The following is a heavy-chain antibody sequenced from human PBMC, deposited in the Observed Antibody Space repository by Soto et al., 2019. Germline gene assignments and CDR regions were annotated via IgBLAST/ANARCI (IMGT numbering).Heavy chain of an antibody. Sequence: ASETLSLTCTVSGGSISSSSYYWGWIRQPLGKGLEWIGSIYYSGSTYHNPSLKSRVTISVDTSKNQFSLNLSSVTAADTAVYYCARHRNYYYYGMDVWGQGTTVTVSS. CDR1: GGSISSSSYY. J-gene: IGHJ6*02. V-gene: IGHV4-39*01. CDR3: ARHRNYYYYGMDV. CDR2: IYYSGST.